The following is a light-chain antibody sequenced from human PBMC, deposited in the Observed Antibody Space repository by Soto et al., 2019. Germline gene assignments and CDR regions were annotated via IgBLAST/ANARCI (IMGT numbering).Light chain of an antibody. V-gene: IGLV2-14*03. CDR1: SGDVGRYNY. J-gene: IGLJ2*01. Sequence: QAVVTQPASVSGSPGQSITISCTGTSGDVGRYNYVSWYQQHPGEAPKLIIYDVTNRPSGVSNRFSGSKSGNTASLTISGLQAEDEADYYCTSYATASTPHVVFGGGTKLTVL. CDR3: TSYATASTPHVV. CDR2: DVT.